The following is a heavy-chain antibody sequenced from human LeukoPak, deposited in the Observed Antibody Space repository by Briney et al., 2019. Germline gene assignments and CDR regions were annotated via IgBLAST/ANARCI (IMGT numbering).Heavy chain of an antibody. CDR2: ISYDERSN. V-gene: IGHV3-30*04. CDR1: GFSFRTTT. J-gene: IGHJ4*02. Sequence: PGGSLRLSCAASGFSFRTTTMHWVRQAPGKGLEWVGLISYDERSNYYADSVKGRCTISRDNSKNTLFLQMNSLRAEDTAVYYCARDRESSSKGHFDYWGQGTLVTVSS. CDR3: ARDRESSSKGHFDY. D-gene: IGHD2-15*01.